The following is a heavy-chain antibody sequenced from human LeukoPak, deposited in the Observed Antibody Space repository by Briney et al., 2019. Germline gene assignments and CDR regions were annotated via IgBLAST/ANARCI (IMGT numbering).Heavy chain of an antibody. V-gene: IGHV4-38-2*02. D-gene: IGHD2-15*01. J-gene: IGHJ4*02. CDR1: GYSISSGYY. CDR2: THHSGTT. Sequence: NASETLSLTCTVSGYSISSGYYWGWIRQPPGKGLDWIGSTHHSGTTYYNPSLQSRVTMSVDASNNHFSLKLNSVTAADTAVYYCARVVVLVTTATLGYYFDYWGQGTLVTVSS. CDR3: ARVVVLVTTATLGYYFDY.